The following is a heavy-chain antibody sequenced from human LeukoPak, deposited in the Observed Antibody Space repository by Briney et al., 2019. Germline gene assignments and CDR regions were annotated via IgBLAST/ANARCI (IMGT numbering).Heavy chain of an antibody. Sequence: GGSLRLSCAASGFTFSSYWMHWVRQAPGKGLVWVSRINSDGGSTSYADPVKGRFTISRDNAKNTLSLQMNRLRAEVTAVYYCERVTDGYNQNAFDMWGQETMVTVSS. CDR2: INSDGGST. CDR3: ERVTDGYNQNAFDM. CDR1: GFTFSSYW. J-gene: IGHJ3*02. D-gene: IGHD5-24*01. V-gene: IGHV3-74*01.